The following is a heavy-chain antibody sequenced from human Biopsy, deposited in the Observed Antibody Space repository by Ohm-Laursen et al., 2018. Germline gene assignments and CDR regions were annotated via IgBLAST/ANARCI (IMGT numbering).Heavy chain of an antibody. Sequence: TLSLTCTVSVGSISSYYWSWIRQPPGNGLEWIGYIYSTGSTNYNPSLKSRVTISVDTSMNPLSLGMTSVPAADTAVYYCARHAPSYSGSYWRHFDLWGRGTLVTVSS. CDR2: IYSTGST. V-gene: IGHV4-59*08. CDR1: VGSISSYY. J-gene: IGHJ2*01. CDR3: ARHAPSYSGSYWRHFDL. D-gene: IGHD1-26*01.